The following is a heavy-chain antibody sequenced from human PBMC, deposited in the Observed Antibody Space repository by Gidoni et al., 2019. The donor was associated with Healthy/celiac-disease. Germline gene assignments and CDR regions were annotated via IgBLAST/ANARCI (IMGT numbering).Heavy chain of an antibody. CDR3: ARLDKITTHGGLIPGDGWFDP. CDR2: PYPVDSDT. D-gene: IGHD2-2*03. V-gene: IGHV5-51*01. CDR1: GSSLTSYW. J-gene: IGHJ5*02. Sequence: EVQLVQSGAEVKKPGESLKISFKGAGSSLTSYWIGWVRQMPGKGLEWRGIPYPVDSDTGYSPYFQGQVTISADKAISTAYLQWSSLKASDTAMYYCARLDKITTHGGLIPGDGWFDPWGQGTLVTVSS.